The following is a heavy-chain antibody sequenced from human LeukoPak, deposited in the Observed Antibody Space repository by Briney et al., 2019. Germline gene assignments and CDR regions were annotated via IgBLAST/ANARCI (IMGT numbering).Heavy chain of an antibody. Sequence: SETLSLTCTVSGGSISSYYWSWIRQPAGKGLEWIGRIYTSGSTNYNPSLKSRVTMSVDTSKNQFSLKLSSVTAADTAVYYCAREFTGYCSSTSCSYYYYMDVWGKGTTVTISS. V-gene: IGHV4-4*07. CDR1: GGSISSYY. D-gene: IGHD2-2*01. CDR2: IYTSGST. J-gene: IGHJ6*03. CDR3: AREFTGYCSSTSCSYYYYMDV.